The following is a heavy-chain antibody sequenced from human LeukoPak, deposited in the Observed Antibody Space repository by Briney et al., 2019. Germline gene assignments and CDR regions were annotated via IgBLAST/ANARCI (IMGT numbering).Heavy chain of an antibody. CDR3: AASLWFGIYPDY. V-gene: IGHV4-38-2*02. CDR1: GYSISSGYY. D-gene: IGHD3-10*01. J-gene: IGHJ4*02. CDR2: IYYSGST. Sequence: KPSETLSLTCTVSGYSISSGYYWGWIRQPPGKGLEWIGSIYYSGSTYYNPSLKSRVTISVDTSKNQFSLKLSSVTAADTAVYYCAASLWFGIYPDYWGQGSLVTVSS.